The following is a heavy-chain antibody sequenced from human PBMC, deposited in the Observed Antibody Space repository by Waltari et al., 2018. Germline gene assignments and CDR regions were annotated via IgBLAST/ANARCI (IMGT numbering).Heavy chain of an antibody. D-gene: IGHD5-18*01. V-gene: IGHV3-23*01. CDR2: ISGSGGST. J-gene: IGHJ3*02. CDR3: AKSVPRPDTAMVSVPLFAFDI. Sequence: EVQLLESGGGLVPPGVALRLSCAASGFTFSLYAMSWVTPPPGQALVWVSAISGSGGSTDYADSVKGRFTISRDNSKNTLYLQMNSLRAEDTAVYYCAKSVPRPDTAMVSVPLFAFDIWGQGTMVTVSS. CDR1: GFTFSLYA.